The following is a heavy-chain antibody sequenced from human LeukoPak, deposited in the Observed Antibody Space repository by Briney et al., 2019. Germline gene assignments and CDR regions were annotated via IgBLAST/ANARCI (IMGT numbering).Heavy chain of an antibody. Sequence: GRSLRLSCAASGLTFSSHDMHWVRQVTGKGLEWVSAIGTLADTFYSDSVKGRFTISRENAKNSLYLQMNSLRAGDTAVYYCATGRSRGWSYAFDIWGRGTMVTVSS. CDR1: GLTFSSHD. V-gene: IGHV3-13*01. CDR2: IGTLADT. CDR3: ATGRSRGWSYAFDI. D-gene: IGHD6-19*01. J-gene: IGHJ3*02.